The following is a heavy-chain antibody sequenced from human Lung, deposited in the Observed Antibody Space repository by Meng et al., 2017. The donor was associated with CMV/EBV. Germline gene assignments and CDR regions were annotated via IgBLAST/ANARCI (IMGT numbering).Heavy chain of an antibody. D-gene: IGHD3-16*01. V-gene: IGHV1-46*01. CDR3: ARASRVLGGFDY. CDR1: GYTFTNYY. J-gene: IGHJ4*02. CDR2: INTSVGYT. Sequence: QVQLVQSGAEVKKPGAPVKVSCKASGYTFTNYYRHWVRQAPGQGLERMGIINTSVGYTSHAQKFQGRVTMTRDTSTSTVHMEVSSLRSADTAVYYCARASRVLGGFDYWGQGTLVTVSS.